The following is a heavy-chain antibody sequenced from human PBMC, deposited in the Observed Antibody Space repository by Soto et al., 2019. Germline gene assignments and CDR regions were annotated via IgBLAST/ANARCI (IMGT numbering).Heavy chain of an antibody. CDR1: GGTFSTNT. D-gene: IGHD3-22*01. V-gene: IGHV1-69*01. CDR2: IMPIFGSA. Sequence: VKVSCKASGGTFSTNTISWVRQAPGQGLEWMGGIMPIFGSANYAQKFQGRVTITADGYTRTVYMELSRLRSEDTAGYYCARQFDSDTSGYYYAYWGQGTLVTISS. J-gene: IGHJ4*02. CDR3: ARQFDSDTSGYYYAY.